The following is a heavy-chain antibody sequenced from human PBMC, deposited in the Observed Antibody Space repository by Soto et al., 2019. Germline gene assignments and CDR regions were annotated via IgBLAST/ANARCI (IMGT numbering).Heavy chain of an antibody. V-gene: IGHV1-69*02. D-gene: IGHD6-13*01. CDR3: GTSRIAAAGTKFGVDG. Sequence: QVQLVQSGAEVKKPGSSVKVSCKASGGTYSSYTISWVRQAPVQGLEWMGRIIPILGKANYAQKSQGRVMITAGKPTATGYRELSSLRSETTAVYYCGTSRIAAAGTKFGVDGWGQGTAVTVSS. J-gene: IGHJ6*02. CDR1: GGTYSSYT. CDR2: IIPILGKA.